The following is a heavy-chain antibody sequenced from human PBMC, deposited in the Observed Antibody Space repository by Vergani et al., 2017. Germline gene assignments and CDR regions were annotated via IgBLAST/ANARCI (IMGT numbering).Heavy chain of an antibody. CDR2: ISSSSSYT. CDR3: ARTTMVRGVNFDY. Sequence: QVQLVESGGGLVKPGGSLRLSCAASGFTFSDYYMSWIRQAPGKGLEWVSYISSSSSYTTYADSVKGRFTISGDNAKNSLYLQMNSLRAEDTAVYYCARTTMVRGVNFDYWGQGTLVTVSA. J-gene: IGHJ4*02. D-gene: IGHD3-10*01. CDR1: GFTFSDYY. V-gene: IGHV3-11*05.